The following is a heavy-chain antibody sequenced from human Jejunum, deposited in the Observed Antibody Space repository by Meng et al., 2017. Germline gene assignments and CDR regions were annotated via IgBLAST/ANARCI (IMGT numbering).Heavy chain of an antibody. V-gene: IGHV3-23*01. CDR2: ISDSGDKT. CDR1: GFTYNRYV. J-gene: IGHJ4*02. CDR3: AKGWDSSGGDYSY. D-gene: IGHD6-19*01. Sequence: GGSLRLSCAASGFTYNRYVMRWVRQAPGKGLEWVSAISDSGDKTYYADSVKGRFTISRDNSKNTLYLQMNSLRAEDTAVYYCAKGWDSSGGDYSYWGQGNRVTVSS.